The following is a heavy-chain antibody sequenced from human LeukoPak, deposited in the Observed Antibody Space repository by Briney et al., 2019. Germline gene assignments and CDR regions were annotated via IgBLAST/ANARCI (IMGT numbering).Heavy chain of an antibody. Sequence: PSQTLSLTCTVSGGSISSGGYYWSWIRQHPGKGLEWIGYIYYSGSTYYNPSLKSRVTISVDTSKNQFSLKLSSVTAADTAVYYCAGSDRIYYYYGMDVWGQGTTVTVSS. CDR1: GGSISSGGYY. CDR3: AGSDRIYYYYGMDV. V-gene: IGHV4-31*03. J-gene: IGHJ6*02. CDR2: IYYSGST.